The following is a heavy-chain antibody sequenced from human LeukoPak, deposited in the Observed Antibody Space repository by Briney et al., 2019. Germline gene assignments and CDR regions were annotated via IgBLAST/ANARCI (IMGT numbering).Heavy chain of an antibody. CDR2: INHSGST. CDR3: ARTYYYDSSGYYYEDY. CDR1: GGSFSGYY. J-gene: IGHJ4*02. D-gene: IGHD3-22*01. Sequence: SETLSLTCAVYGGSFSGYYWSWIRQPPGKGLEWIGEINHSGSTNYNPSLKSRVTISVDTSKNQFSLKLSSVTAADTAVYYCARTYYYDSSGYYYEDYWGQGTLVTVSS. V-gene: IGHV4-34*01.